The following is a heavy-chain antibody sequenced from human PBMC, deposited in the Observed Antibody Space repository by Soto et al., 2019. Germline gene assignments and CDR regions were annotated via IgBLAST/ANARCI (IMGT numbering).Heavy chain of an antibody. Sequence: QVQLVESGGGVVQPGRSLRLSCAASGFTFSSYAMHWVRQAPGKGLEWVAVISYDGSNKYYADSVKGRFTISRDNSKNTLYLQMNSLRAEDTAVYYCARDLSAGPYAPFDYWGQGTLVTVSS. D-gene: IGHD6-13*01. CDR2: ISYDGSNK. CDR3: ARDLSAGPYAPFDY. V-gene: IGHV3-30-3*01. J-gene: IGHJ4*02. CDR1: GFTFSSYA.